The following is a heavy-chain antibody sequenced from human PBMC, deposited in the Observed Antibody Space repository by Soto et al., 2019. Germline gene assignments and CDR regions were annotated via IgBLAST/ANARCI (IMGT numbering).Heavy chain of an antibody. CDR2: IIPIFGTA. J-gene: IGHJ6*02. CDR1: GGTFSSYA. CDR3: AKGALQYYDFWSGYPPDYYYGMDV. D-gene: IGHD3-3*01. V-gene: IGHV1-69*13. Sequence: PVKVSCKASGGTFSSYAISWVRQAPGQGLEWMGGIIPIFGTANYAQKFQGRVTITADESTSTAYMELSSLRSEDTAVYYCAKGALQYYDFWSGYPPDYYYGMDVWGQGTTVTVSS.